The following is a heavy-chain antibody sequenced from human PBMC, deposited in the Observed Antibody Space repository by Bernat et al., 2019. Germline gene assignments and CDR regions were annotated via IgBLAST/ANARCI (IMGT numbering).Heavy chain of an antibody. Sequence: EVQLVESGGGSVEPGGSLRLSCAASGFTFSNYGMIWVRQAPGKGPEWVSTISGGGENTHYADSVKGRFTISRDDSKNPLFLHMNSLRAEDTALYYCAIEPPHYDFWIGSDYWGQGTLVTVSS. CDR3: AIEPPHYDFWIGSDY. J-gene: IGHJ4*02. CDR1: GFTFSNYG. V-gene: IGHV3-23*04. CDR2: ISGGGENT. D-gene: IGHD3-3*01.